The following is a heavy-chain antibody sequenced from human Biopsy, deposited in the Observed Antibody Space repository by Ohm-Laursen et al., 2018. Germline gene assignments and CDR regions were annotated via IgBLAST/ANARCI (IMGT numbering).Heavy chain of an antibody. Sequence: SLRLSCAASGFTFSSYAMTWVCQAPGQGLEWVSVINTSGGSTHYAVSVKGRFTISRDNSKNTLYLRMHSLRAEDTAVYYCAKPADSYGSEFYFDYWGQGTLVTVSS. J-gene: IGHJ4*02. V-gene: IGHV3-23*01. D-gene: IGHD4-17*01. CDR3: AKPADSYGSEFYFDY. CDR1: GFTFSSYA. CDR2: INTSGGST.